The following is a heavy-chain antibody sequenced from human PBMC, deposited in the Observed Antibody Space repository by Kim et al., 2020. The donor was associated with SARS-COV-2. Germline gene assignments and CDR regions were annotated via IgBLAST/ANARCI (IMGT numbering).Heavy chain of an antibody. CDR2: IIPIFGTA. CDR1: GGTFSSYA. V-gene: IGHV1-69*13. J-gene: IGHJ5*02. CDR3: ARDSSSWYDLNWFDP. D-gene: IGHD6-13*01. Sequence: SVKVSCKASGGTFSSYAISWVRQAPGQGLEWMGGIIPIFGTANYAQKFQGRVTITADESTSTAYMELSSLRSEDTAVYYCARDSSSWYDLNWFDPWGQGTLVTVSS.